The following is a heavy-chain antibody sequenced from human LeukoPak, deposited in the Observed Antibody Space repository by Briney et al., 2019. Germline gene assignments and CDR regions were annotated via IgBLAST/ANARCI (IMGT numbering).Heavy chain of an antibody. CDR2: ISPSSGRT. CDR3: AREMWCSAGNCYLNSFDI. CDR1: GYTFRTYG. D-gene: IGHD2-21*01. J-gene: IGHJ3*02. V-gene: IGHV1-18*01. Sequence: ASVKVSCKTSGYTFRTYGIIWVRQAPGQGLEWMAYISPSSGRTTSTREIQGRLTVTTDTSTSTAYMELRSLRPDDTAVYYCAREMWCSAGNCYLNSFDIWGQGTMVIVSS.